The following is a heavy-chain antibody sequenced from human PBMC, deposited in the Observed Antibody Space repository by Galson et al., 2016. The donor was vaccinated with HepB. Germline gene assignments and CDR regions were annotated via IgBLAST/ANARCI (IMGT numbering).Heavy chain of an antibody. CDR2: TSYDEINK. CDR1: GFTFGSFG. CDR3: AKDVSEGWFGELLVN. J-gene: IGHJ4*02. V-gene: IGHV3-30*18. Sequence: SLRLSCAASGFTFGSFGMHWARQPPGKGLEWVAVTSYDEINKYYADSVKGRFTISRDNSNNTLYLHMNSLRTEDTAVYYCAKDVSEGWFGELLVNWGRGTLVTVSS. D-gene: IGHD3-10*01.